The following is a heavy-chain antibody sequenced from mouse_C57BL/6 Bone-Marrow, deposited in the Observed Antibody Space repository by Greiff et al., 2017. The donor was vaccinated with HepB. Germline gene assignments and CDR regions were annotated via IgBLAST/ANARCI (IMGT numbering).Heavy chain of an antibody. CDR1: GFTFSDFY. J-gene: IGHJ4*01. CDR3: ARDEAGYAMDY. V-gene: IGHV7-1*01. Sequence: EVKLVESGGGLVQSGRSLRLSCATSGFTFSDFYMEWVRQAPGKGLEWIAASRNRANDYTTEYSASVKGRFIVSRDTSQSILYLQMNALRAEATAIYYCARDEAGYAMDYWGKGTSVTVSS. D-gene: IGHD3-2*02. CDR2: SRNRANDYTT.